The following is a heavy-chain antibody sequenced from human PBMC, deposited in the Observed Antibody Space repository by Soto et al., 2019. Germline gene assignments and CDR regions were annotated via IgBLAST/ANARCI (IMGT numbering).Heavy chain of an antibody. Sequence: GASVKVSCKASGYTFTGYYMHWVRQAPGQGLEWMGWINPNSGGTNYAQKFQGRVTMTRDTSISTAYMELSRLRSDDTAVYYCARGDGSSWFNYYYYGMDVWGQGTTVTVSS. CDR3: ARGDGSSWFNYYYYGMDV. CDR2: INPNSGGT. CDR1: GYTFTGYY. J-gene: IGHJ6*02. D-gene: IGHD6-13*01. V-gene: IGHV1-2*02.